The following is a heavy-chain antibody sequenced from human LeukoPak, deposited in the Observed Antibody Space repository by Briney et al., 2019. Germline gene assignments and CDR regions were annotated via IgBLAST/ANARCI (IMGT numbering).Heavy chain of an antibody. CDR2: ISGSGGNT. J-gene: IGHJ6*03. Sequence: EGSLRLSCAASGFTFSSYVMSWVRQAPGKGLEWVSGISGSGGNTYYADSVKGRFTISRDNSKNTLSLQMNSLRAEDTAVYYCAKPRGGLAYYMDVWGKGTTVTVSS. V-gene: IGHV3-23*01. CDR1: GFTFSSYV. D-gene: IGHD3-3*02. CDR3: AKPRGGLAYYMDV.